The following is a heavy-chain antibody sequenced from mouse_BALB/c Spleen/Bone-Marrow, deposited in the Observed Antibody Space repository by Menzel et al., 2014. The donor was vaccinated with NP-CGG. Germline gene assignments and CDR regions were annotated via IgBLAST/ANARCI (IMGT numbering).Heavy chain of an antibody. Sequence: EVQLQQSGPELVKPGASVKISCKASGYSFTDYIMLWVKQSLGKSLEWIGNINPYYGSTSYNLKFKGKATLTVDKSSSTAYMQLNSLTSEDSAVYYCARSPNYGYYFDYWGQGTTLTVSS. V-gene: IGHV1-39*01. CDR1: GYSFTDYI. CDR2: INPYYGST. J-gene: IGHJ2*01. D-gene: IGHD2-2*01. CDR3: ARSPNYGYYFDY.